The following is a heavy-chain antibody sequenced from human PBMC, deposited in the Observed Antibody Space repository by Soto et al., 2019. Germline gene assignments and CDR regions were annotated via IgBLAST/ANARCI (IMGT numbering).Heavy chain of an antibody. V-gene: IGHV3-30*18. CDR1: GFTFISYG. J-gene: IGHJ4*02. Sequence: GGSLRLSCVASGFTFISYGMHWVRQAPGKGLEWVALTSHDGSNKYYADSVKGRFTISRDNSKNTLYLQMNSLRAEDTAVYYCAKDLDAYSSSWPADYWGRGTLVTVSS. CDR3: AKDLDAYSSSWPADY. D-gene: IGHD6-13*01. CDR2: TSHDGSNK.